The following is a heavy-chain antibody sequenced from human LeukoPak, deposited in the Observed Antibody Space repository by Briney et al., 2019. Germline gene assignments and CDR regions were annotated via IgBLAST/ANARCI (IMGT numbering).Heavy chain of an antibody. CDR1: GGSISSGSYD. Sequence: SETLSLTCTVSGGSISSGSYDWSWIRQPAGKGLEWIGRIYTSGSTNYNPSLKSRVTISVDTSKNQFSLKLSSVTAADTAVYYCARDRTAAAHDAFDIWGQGTMVTVSS. D-gene: IGHD6-13*01. CDR3: ARDRTAAAHDAFDI. J-gene: IGHJ3*02. CDR2: IYTSGST. V-gene: IGHV4-61*02.